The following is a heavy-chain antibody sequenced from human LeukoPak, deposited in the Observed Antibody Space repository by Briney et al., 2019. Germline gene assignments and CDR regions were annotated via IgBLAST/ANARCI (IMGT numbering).Heavy chain of an antibody. CDR1: TFTFSSYA. CDR3: AKDLLSTYYYYYGMDV. Sequence: GGSLRLSCAASTFTFSSYAMSWARQAPGKGLVWVSAISDSGGNTYYADSVKGRFTISRDNSKNTLYLQMNSLRAEDTAVYYCAKDLLSTYYYYYGMDVWGQGTTVTVSS. J-gene: IGHJ6*02. CDR2: ISDSGGNT. V-gene: IGHV3-23*01. D-gene: IGHD2-2*01.